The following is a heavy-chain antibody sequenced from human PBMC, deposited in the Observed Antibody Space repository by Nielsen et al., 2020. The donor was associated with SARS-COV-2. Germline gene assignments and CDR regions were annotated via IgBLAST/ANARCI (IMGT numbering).Heavy chain of an antibody. CDR2: IWYDGSNK. J-gene: IGHJ5*02. CDR1: GFTFSSYG. V-gene: IGHV3-33*01. D-gene: IGHD2-2*01. CDR3: ARDGYCSSTSCYPSSTFDP. Sequence: GGSLRLSCAASGFTFSSYGMHWVRQAPGKGLEWVAVIWYDGSNKYYADSVKGRFTISRDNSKNTLYLQMNSLRAEDTAVYYCARDGYCSSTSCYPSSTFDPWGQGTLVTVSS.